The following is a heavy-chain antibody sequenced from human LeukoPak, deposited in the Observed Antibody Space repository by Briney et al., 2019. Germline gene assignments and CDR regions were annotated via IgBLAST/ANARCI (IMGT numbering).Heavy chain of an antibody. V-gene: IGHV3-21*01. CDR3: ARDRLEGGETFDS. Sequence: GGSLRLSCAASGFSFRSYSMDWVRQAPGKGLEWVSSITGSSSYISYADSVKGRFTISRDNAENSLFLQMNSLRPKETAVYFCARDRLEGGETFDSWGQGTLVTVSS. CDR2: ITGSSSYI. D-gene: IGHD1-1*01. CDR1: GFSFRSYS. J-gene: IGHJ4*02.